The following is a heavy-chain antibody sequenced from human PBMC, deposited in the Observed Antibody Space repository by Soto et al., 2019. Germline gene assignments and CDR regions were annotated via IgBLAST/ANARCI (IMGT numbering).Heavy chain of an antibody. CDR2: LYYTGIT. Sequence: QVQLQESGPGLVKPSETLSLTCTVSGASINNYYWSWIRQPPGKGLEWIGYLYYTGITNYNPSLKSRVTLSVDTSKNQFALKLSSVTAADTAVYYCARLMYTHRYGMDVWGQGTTVTVSS. CDR1: GASINNYY. CDR3: ARLMYTHRYGMDV. D-gene: IGHD1-1*01. V-gene: IGHV4-59*08. J-gene: IGHJ6*02.